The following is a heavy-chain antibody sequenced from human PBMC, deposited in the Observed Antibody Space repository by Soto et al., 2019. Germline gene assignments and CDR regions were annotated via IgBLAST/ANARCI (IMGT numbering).Heavy chain of an antibody. CDR2: IYYSGST. V-gene: IGHV4-59*06. CDR3: ARITMVRGVTFDYYYGMDV. J-gene: IGHJ6*02. Sequence: SVTLCVTCTVAGASISGYGGSWIRPPTGKGLEWIGYIYYSGSTYYNPSLKSRVTISVDTSKNQFSLKLSSVTAADTAVYYCARITMVRGVTFDYYYGMDVWGQGTTVTVSS. D-gene: IGHD3-10*01. CDR1: GASISGYG.